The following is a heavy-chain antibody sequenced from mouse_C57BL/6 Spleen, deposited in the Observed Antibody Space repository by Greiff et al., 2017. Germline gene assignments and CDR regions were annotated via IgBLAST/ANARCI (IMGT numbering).Heavy chain of an antibody. CDR3: AREVLEYFDY. CDR2: ISDGGSYT. D-gene: IGHD1-1*01. V-gene: IGHV5-4*01. CDR1: GFTFSSYA. Sequence: EVMLVESGGGLVKPGGSLKLSCAASGFTFSSYAMSWVRQTPEKRLEWVATISDGGSYTYYPDNVKGRFTISRDNAKNNLYLQMSHLKAEDTAMYYCAREVLEYFDYWGQGTTLTVSS. J-gene: IGHJ2*01.